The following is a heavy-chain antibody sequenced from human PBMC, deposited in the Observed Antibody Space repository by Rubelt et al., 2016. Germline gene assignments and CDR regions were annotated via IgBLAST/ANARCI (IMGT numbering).Heavy chain of an antibody. J-gene: IGHJ2*01. CDR3: ARDRIRIAARQGWYFDL. D-gene: IGHD6-6*01. V-gene: IGHV1-18*01. Sequence: QVQLVQSGAEVKKPGASVKVSCKASGYTFTSYGISWVRQAPGQGLEWMGWISAYNGNTNYAQKRTGRVTMTTDTSTSTAYMELRSLRSDDTAVYYCARDRIRIAARQGWYFDLWGRGTLVTVSS. CDR2: ISAYNGNT. CDR1: GYTFTSYG.